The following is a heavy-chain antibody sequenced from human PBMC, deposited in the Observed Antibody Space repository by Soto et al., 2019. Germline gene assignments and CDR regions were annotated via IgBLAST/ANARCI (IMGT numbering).Heavy chain of an antibody. CDR1: GGTFSSYA. CDR2: IIPIFGTA. V-gene: IGHV1-69*06. CDR3: ARERSHGSGRPSYFDP. Sequence: SVKVSCKASGGTFSSYAISWVRQAPGQGLEWMGGIIPIFGTANYAQKFQGRVTITADKSTSTAYMELSSLRSEDTAVYYCARERSHGSGRPSYFDPWGQGTLVTVYS. J-gene: IGHJ5*02. D-gene: IGHD3-10*01.